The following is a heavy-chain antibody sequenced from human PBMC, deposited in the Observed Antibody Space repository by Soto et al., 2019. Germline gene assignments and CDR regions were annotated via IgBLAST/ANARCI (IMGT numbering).Heavy chain of an antibody. V-gene: IGHV1-69*13. D-gene: IGHD1-20*01. J-gene: IGHJ4*02. Sequence: ASVKVSCKASGGTFSSYAISWVRQAPGQGLEWMGGIIPIFGTANYAQKFQGRVTITADESTSTAYMELSSLRSEDTAVYYCAKSITGPRTKYYFDYWGQGTLVTVSS. CDR1: GGTFSSYA. CDR3: AKSITGPRTKYYFDY. CDR2: IIPIFGTA.